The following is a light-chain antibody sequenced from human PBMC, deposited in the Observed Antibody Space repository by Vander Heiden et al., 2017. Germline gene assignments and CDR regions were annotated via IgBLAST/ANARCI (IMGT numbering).Light chain of an antibody. V-gene: IGLV1-40*01. CDR3: QSYDSSRSGWV. Sequence: QSVLTQPPSVSGAPGQRVTISCTGSRSTIGAGYDVPWYQQLPGPAPKLLIYGNSNRPSGVPDRFSGSKSGTSASLATTVLQAEDEADYYCQSYDSSRSGWVFGGGTKLTVL. J-gene: IGLJ2*01. CDR1: RSTIGAGYD. CDR2: GNS.